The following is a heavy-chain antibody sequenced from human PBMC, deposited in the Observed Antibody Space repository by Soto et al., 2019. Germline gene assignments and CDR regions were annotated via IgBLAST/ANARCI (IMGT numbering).Heavy chain of an antibody. J-gene: IGHJ6*02. CDR3: AKDWGGASSSSFLSYYYYGMDV. D-gene: IGHD6-6*01. CDR2: ISGSGGST. V-gene: IGHV3-23*01. Sequence: GGSLRLSCAASGFTFSSYAMSWVRQAPGKGLEWVSAISGSGGSTYYADSVKGRFTFSRENSKNTLYLQMNSLRAEDTAVYYCAKDWGGASSSSFLSYYYYGMDVWGQGTTVTVSS. CDR1: GFTFSSYA.